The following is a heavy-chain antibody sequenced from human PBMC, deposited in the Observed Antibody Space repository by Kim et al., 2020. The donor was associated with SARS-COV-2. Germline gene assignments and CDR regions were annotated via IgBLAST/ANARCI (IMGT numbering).Heavy chain of an antibody. J-gene: IGHJ4*02. CDR1: GYSFTSYW. D-gene: IGHD3-10*01. CDR3: ARHPRGWSPNYYGSGSYYRGEYYFDY. Sequence: GESLKISCKGSGYSFTSYWISWVRQMPGKGLEWMGRIDPSDSYTNYSPSFQGHVTISADKSISTAYLQWSSLKASDTAMYYCARHPRGWSPNYYGSGSYYRGEYYFDYWGQGTLVTVSS. V-gene: IGHV5-10-1*01. CDR2: IDPSDSYT.